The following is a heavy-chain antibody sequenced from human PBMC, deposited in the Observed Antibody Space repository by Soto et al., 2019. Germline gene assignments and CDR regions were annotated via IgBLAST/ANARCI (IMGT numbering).Heavy chain of an antibody. CDR2: IHNGRST. V-gene: IGHV4-59*01. J-gene: IGHJ4*02. Sequence: QVQLQESGPGLVKPSETLSLTCTVSGDSLTRNYWSWIRQPPGKGLEWLAYIHNGRSTNYNPSLMSRVSISLDTSKSQFSLNLNYVTAADTAVYYCARTLSGGFDYWGQGTLVTVSS. CDR3: ARTLSGGFDY. CDR1: GDSLTRNY.